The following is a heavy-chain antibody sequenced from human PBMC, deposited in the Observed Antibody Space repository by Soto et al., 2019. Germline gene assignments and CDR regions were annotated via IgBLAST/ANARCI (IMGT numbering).Heavy chain of an antibody. Sequence: ASVKVSCKASGGTFSSYAISWVRQAPGQGLEWMGGIIPIFGTANYAQKFQGRVTITADESTSTAYMELSSLRSEDTAVYYCARDRLHRTSSITFDYWGQGALVTVSS. D-gene: IGHD2-21*01. CDR3: ARDRLHRTSSITFDY. CDR1: GGTFSSYA. J-gene: IGHJ4*02. CDR2: IIPIFGTA. V-gene: IGHV1-69*13.